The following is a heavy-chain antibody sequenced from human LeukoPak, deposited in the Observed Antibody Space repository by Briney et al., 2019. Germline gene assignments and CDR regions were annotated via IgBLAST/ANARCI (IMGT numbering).Heavy chain of an antibody. CDR3: ASGRNVGITGTTGAFDI. Sequence: GGSLRLSCAASGLTFSSYSMNWVSQAPGKGLEWVSSITSSSSYIYYADSVKGRFTISRDNAKNSLYLQMNSLGDEDTAVYYCASGRNVGITGTTGAFDIWGQGTMVTVSS. D-gene: IGHD1-14*01. CDR2: ITSSSSYI. J-gene: IGHJ3*02. V-gene: IGHV3-21*01. CDR1: GLTFSSYS.